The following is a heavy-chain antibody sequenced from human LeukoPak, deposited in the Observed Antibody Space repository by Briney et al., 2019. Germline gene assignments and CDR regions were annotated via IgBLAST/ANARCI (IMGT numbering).Heavy chain of an antibody. CDR1: GFTFSTYG. V-gene: IGHV3-33*08. Sequence: GGSLRLSCAASGFTFSTYGMHWVRQAPGKGLEWVAVIWYGGSNTYYADSVKGRFTVSRDNAKNSPYLQMKSLRAEDTTVYYCARDMGYSGSWPGYFDYWGQGVLVTVSS. J-gene: IGHJ4*02. CDR3: ARDMGYSGSWPGYFDY. D-gene: IGHD1-26*01. CDR2: IWYGGSNT.